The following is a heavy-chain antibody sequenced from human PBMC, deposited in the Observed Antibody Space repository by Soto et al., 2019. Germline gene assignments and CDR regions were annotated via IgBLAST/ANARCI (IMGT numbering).Heavy chain of an antibody. V-gene: IGHV1-69*12. CDR3: ARGLTTVTTNPYYGMDV. D-gene: IGHD4-17*01. J-gene: IGHJ6*02. CDR1: GGTFSSYA. Sequence: QVQLVQSGAEVKKPGSSVKVSCKASGGTFSSYAISWVRQAPGQGLEWMGGIIPIFGTANYAQKFQGRVTIPADESTSTAHMELSSLRSEDTAVYYCARGLTTVTTNPYYGMDVWGQGTTVTVSS. CDR2: IIPIFGTA.